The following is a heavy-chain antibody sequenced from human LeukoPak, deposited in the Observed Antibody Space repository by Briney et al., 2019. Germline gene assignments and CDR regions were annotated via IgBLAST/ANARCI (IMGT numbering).Heavy chain of an antibody. D-gene: IGHD3-22*01. CDR1: GFTFSSYS. CDR2: ISSSSSTI. Sequence: PGGSLRLSCAASGFTFSSYSMNWVRQAPGKGLEWVSYISSSSSTIYYADSVKGRFTISRDNAKNSLYLQMNSLRAEDTAVYYCANYYDSSGYPRDAFDIWGQGTMVTVSS. CDR3: ANYYDSSGYPRDAFDI. J-gene: IGHJ3*02. V-gene: IGHV3-48*01.